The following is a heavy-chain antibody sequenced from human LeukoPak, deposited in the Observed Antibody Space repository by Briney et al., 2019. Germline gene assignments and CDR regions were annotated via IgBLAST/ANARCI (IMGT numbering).Heavy chain of an antibody. CDR1: GFTFSSYG. D-gene: IGHD2-21*02. Sequence: SGGSLILSCAASGFTFSSYGMHWVRQAPGKGLEWVAVIWYDGSNKYYADSVKGRFTISRDNSKNTLYLQMNSLRAEDTAVYYCAGDSCGGDCYSGGYWGQGTLVTVSS. CDR2: IWYDGSNK. J-gene: IGHJ4*02. CDR3: AGDSCGGDCYSGGY. V-gene: IGHV3-33*01.